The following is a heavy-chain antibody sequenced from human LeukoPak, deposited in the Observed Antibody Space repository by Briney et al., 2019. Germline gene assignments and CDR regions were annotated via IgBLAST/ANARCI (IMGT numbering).Heavy chain of an antibody. CDR1: GGSISSYY. CDR3: ARDQQYSSSSRFDY. J-gene: IGHJ4*02. Sequence: KPSETLSLTCTAAGGSISSYYWSWIRQPAGKGLEWIGRIHTSWSTNYNPSLKSRVTMSVDTSKNQFSLKLSSVTAADTAVYYCARDQQYSSSSRFDYWGQGTLVTVSS. CDR2: IHTSWST. V-gene: IGHV4-4*07. D-gene: IGHD6-6*01.